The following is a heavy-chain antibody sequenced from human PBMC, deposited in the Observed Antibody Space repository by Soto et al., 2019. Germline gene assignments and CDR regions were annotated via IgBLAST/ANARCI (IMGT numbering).Heavy chain of an antibody. CDR3: ARGDSSSFLYYYYGMDV. CDR2: ISSSSSYT. J-gene: IGHJ6*02. V-gene: IGHV3-11*06. CDR1: GFTFSAYY. Sequence: LRLSCAASGFTFSAYYMSWIRQAPGKGLEWVSYISSSSSYTNYADSVKGRFTISRDNAKNSLYLQMNSLRAEDTAVYYCARGDSSSFLYYYYGMDVRGQGTTVTVSS. D-gene: IGHD6-13*01.